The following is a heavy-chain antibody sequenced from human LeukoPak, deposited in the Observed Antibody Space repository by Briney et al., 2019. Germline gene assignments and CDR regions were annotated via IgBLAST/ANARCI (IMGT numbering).Heavy chain of an antibody. CDR3: TKDFVVVPGNVNYFDY. D-gene: IGHD2-21*02. V-gene: IGHV3-23*01. CDR2: ISGSGDNT. CDR1: GGSIRSYY. Sequence: ETLSLTCTVSGGSIRSYYWSWIRQPPGKGLEWVSAISGSGDNTYYADSVKGRFTVSRDNSKNTLYVQMKSLRAEDTAVYYCTKDFVVVPGNVNYFDYWGQGTLVTVSS. J-gene: IGHJ4*02.